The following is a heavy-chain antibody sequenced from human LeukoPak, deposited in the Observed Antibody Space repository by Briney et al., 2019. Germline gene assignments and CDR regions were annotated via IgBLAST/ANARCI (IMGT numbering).Heavy chain of an antibody. CDR1: GYTFTGYY. CDR2: INPNSGGT. V-gene: IGHV1-2*02. D-gene: IGHD2-15*01. Sequence: ASVTVSCKASGYTFTGYYMHWVRQAPGQGLEWMGWINPNSGGTNYAQKFQGRVTMTRDTSISTAYMELSRLRSDDTAVYYCARGYCSGGSCHVNNWFDPWGQGTLVTVSS. CDR3: ARGYCSGGSCHVNNWFDP. J-gene: IGHJ5*02.